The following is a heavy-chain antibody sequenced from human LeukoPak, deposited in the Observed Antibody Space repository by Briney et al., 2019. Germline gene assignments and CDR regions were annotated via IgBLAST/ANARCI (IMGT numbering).Heavy chain of an antibody. V-gene: IGHV3-7*01. D-gene: IGHD1-1*01. J-gene: IGHJ4*02. CDR1: GFTFSSYW. CDR3: ASPLLEWLDTHDY. CDR2: IKQDGSEK. Sequence: GGSLRLSCAASGFTFSSYWMSWVRQAPGKGLEWVANIKQDGSEKYYVDSVKGRFTISRDSAKNSLYLQMNSLRAEDTAVYYCASPLLEWLDTHDYWGQGTLVTVSS.